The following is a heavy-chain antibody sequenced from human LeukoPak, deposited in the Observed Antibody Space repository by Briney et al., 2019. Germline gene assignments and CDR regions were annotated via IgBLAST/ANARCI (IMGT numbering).Heavy chain of an antibody. J-gene: IGHJ6*04. CDR3: ARDSGQQLGYYYYGMDV. CDR2: IIPIFGTA. D-gene: IGHD6-13*01. CDR1: GGTFSSYA. V-gene: IGHV1-69*13. Sequence: SVKVSCKASGGTFSSYAISWVRQAPGQGLEWMGGIIPIFGTANYAQKFQGRVTITADESTSTAYMELSSLRSEDTAVYYCARDSGQQLGYYYYGMDVWGKGTTVTVSS.